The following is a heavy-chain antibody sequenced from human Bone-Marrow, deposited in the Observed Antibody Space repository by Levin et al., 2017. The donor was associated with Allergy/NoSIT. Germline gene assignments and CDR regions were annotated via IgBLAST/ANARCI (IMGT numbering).Heavy chain of an antibody. CDR2: IDPSDTYGDSYT. CDR3: ARHPVGTRDSHRKDSYYYMDD. J-gene: IGHJ6*03. Sequence: VASVKVSCKASGYRFSSYWNSWVRQMPGKGLEWMGRIDPSDTYGDSYTTYSPSFHGHVTITTDKSISTAYLQWSCLEASDTAIYYCARHPVGTRDSHRKDSYYYMDDWGKGTTVTVSS. D-gene: IGHD6-13*01. CDR1: GYRFSSYW. V-gene: IGHV5-10-1*01.